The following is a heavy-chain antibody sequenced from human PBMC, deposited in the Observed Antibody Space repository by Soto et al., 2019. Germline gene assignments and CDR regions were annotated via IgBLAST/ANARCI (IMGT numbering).Heavy chain of an antibody. CDR2: IWCDGTTK. Sequence: QVQLVESGGGVVQPGESLKLSCAASGFTFGTYAMDWVRQAPGKGLEWVAVIWCDGTTKYCIDSVKGRFTVSRDNSKNSLFLQMNSLRAEYTAVYCCARGPISVSPGGRGVVDVWGQGTTVTVSS. CDR3: ARGPISVSPGGRGVVDV. D-gene: IGHD3-10*01. J-gene: IGHJ6*02. CDR1: GFTFGTYA. V-gene: IGHV3-33*01.